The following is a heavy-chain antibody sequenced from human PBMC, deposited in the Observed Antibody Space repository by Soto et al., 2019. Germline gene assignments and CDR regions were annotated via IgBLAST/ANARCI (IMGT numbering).Heavy chain of an antibody. CDR3: ASGSDIVVVPAADGMDV. CDR2: IIPILGIA. D-gene: IGHD2-2*01. Sequence: SVKVSCKASGGTFSSYTISWVRQAPGQGLEWMGRIIPILGIANYAQKFQGRVTITADKSTSTAYMELSSLRSEDTAVYYCASGSDIVVVPAADGMDVWGQGTTVTVS. CDR1: GGTFSSYT. V-gene: IGHV1-69*02. J-gene: IGHJ6*02.